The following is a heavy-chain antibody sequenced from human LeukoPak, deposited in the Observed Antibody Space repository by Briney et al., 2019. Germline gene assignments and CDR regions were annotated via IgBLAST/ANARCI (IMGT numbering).Heavy chain of an antibody. D-gene: IGHD1-26*01. CDR3: ARDGGLVGATSYYYYMDV. CDR2: ISYDGSNK. CDR1: GFTFSSYG. J-gene: IGHJ6*03. Sequence: PGGSLRLSCAASGFTFSSYGMHWVRQAPGKGLEWVAVISYDGSNKYYADSVKGRFTISRDNSKNTLYLQMNSLRAEDTAVYYCARDGGLVGATSYYYYMDVWGKGTTVTVSS. V-gene: IGHV3-30*03.